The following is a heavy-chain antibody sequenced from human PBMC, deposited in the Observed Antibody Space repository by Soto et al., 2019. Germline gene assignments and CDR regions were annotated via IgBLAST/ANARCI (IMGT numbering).Heavy chain of an antibody. D-gene: IGHD3-22*01. V-gene: IGHV4-39*01. J-gene: IGHJ6*02. CDR3: ARPHSSGYSVV. CDR1: GGSISSSSYY. Sequence: QLQLQESGPGLVKPSETLSLTCTVSGGSISSSSYYWGWIRQPPGKGLEWIGSIYYSGSTYYNPSLKSRVSISVDTSKNQFSLKLSSVTAAGTAVYYCARPHSSGYSVVWGQGTTVTVSS. CDR2: IYYSGST.